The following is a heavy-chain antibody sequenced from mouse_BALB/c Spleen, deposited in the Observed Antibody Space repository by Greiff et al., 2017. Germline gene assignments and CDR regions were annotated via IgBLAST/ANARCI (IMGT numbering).Heavy chain of an antibody. Sequence: VHVKQSGTVLARPGASVKMSCKASGYTFTSYWMHWVKQRPGQGLEWIGAIYPGNSDTSYNQKFKGKAKLTAVTSTSTAYMELSSLTNEDSAVYYCTRPLYGNSAWFAYWGQGTLVTVSA. CDR3: TRPLYGNSAWFAY. V-gene: IGHV1-5*01. CDR1: GYTFTSYW. D-gene: IGHD2-1*01. CDR2: IYPGNSDT. J-gene: IGHJ3*01.